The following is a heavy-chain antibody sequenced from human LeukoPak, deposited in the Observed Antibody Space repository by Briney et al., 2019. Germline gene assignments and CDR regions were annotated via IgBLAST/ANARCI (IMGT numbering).Heavy chain of an antibody. CDR1: GFTFSDYY. CDR3: ARDDYYDSSGPEGFQH. D-gene: IGHD3-22*01. V-gene: IGHV3-11*01. CDR2: ISSSGSTI. Sequence: GGSLRLSCAASGFTFSDYYMSWIRQAPGKGLEWVLYISSSGSTIYYADSVKGRFTISRDNAKNSLYLQMNSLRAEDTAVYYCARDDYYDSSGPEGFQHWGQGTLVTVSS. J-gene: IGHJ1*01.